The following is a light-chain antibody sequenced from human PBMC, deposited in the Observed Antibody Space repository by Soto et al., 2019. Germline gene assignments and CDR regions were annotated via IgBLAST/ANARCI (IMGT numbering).Light chain of an antibody. CDR2: GAS. CDR1: HSVSSN. CDR3: QQYNNWIT. Sequence: EIVMTQSPATLSVSPGERATLSCRASHSVSSNLAWYQQKPGQAPRLLIYGASTRATVIPAMFIGSGSGTECTLTISSLQSEDFAVYYCQQYNNWITFGQGTRLEIK. J-gene: IGKJ5*01. V-gene: IGKV3-15*01.